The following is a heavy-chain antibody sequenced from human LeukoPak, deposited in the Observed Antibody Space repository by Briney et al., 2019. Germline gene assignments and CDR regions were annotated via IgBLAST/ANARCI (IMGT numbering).Heavy chain of an antibody. D-gene: IGHD3-3*01. CDR2: IYYSGST. J-gene: IGHJ4*02. CDR3: ARSGLRFLEWLLFIDY. CDR1: GGSISSYY. V-gene: IGHV4-59*01. Sequence: SETLSLTCTVSGGSISSYYWSWIRQPPGKGLEWIGYIYYSGSTNYNPSLKSRVTISVDTSKNQFSLKLCSVTAADTAVYYCARSGLRFLEWLLFIDYWGQGTLVTVSS.